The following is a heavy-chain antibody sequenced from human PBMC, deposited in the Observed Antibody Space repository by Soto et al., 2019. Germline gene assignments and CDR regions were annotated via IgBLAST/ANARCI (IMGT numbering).Heavy chain of an antibody. CDR3: ATGNYDFWSGYYFDY. D-gene: IGHD3-3*01. J-gene: IGHJ4*02. CDR2: ISYDGSNK. CDR1: GFTFSTHT. V-gene: IGHV3-30-3*01. Sequence: QVQLVESGGGVVQPGRSLRLSCAASGFTFSTHTMHWVRQAPGKGLEWVAVISYDGSNKYYADSVMGRFTISRDNSKNTLYVQMNSLRAEDTAVYYCATGNYDFWSGYYFDYWGQGTLVTVSS.